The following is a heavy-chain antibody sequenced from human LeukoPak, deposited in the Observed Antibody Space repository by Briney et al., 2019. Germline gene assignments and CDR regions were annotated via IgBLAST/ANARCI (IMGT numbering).Heavy chain of an antibody. CDR1: GFTFSNAW. J-gene: IGHJ3*02. V-gene: IGHV3-15*01. D-gene: IGHD3-9*01. Sequence: GGSLRLSCAASGFTFSNAWMSWVRQAPGKGLEWVGRIKSKTDGGTTDYAAPVKGRFTISRDDSKNTLYLQMNSLKTEDTAVYYCTTDPPNPPELRYFDWNKRGPYDAFDIWGQGTMVTVSS. CDR3: TTDPPNPPELRYFDWNKRGPYDAFDI. CDR2: IKSKTDGGTT.